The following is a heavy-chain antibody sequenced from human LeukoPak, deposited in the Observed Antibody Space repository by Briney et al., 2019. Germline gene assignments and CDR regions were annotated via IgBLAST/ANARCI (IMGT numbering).Heavy chain of an antibody. CDR1: GFTFSNYW. CDR2: IKQDGSDK. J-gene: IGHJ4*02. Sequence: PGGSLRLSCAASGFTFSNYWMTWVRQAPGKGLEWVASIKQDGSDKYFVDSVKGRFTISRDNAKNSLYLEMNSLRDEDTAVYYCARVHRGYSYGRLDYWGQGTLVTVSS. V-gene: IGHV3-7*02. CDR3: ARVHRGYSYGRLDY. D-gene: IGHD5-18*01.